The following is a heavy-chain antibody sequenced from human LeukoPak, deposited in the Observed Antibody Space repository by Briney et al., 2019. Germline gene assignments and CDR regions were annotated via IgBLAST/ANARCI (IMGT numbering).Heavy chain of an antibody. CDR1: GYTLTELS. Sequence: ASVKVSCKVSGYTLTELSMHWVRQAPGKGLEWMGGFDSEDGETIYAQKFQGRVTMTEDTSTDTAYMELSSLRSEDTAVYYCASSFLGQVVIMDENWFDPWGQGTLVTVSS. J-gene: IGHJ5*02. CDR3: ASSFLGQVVIMDENWFDP. V-gene: IGHV1-24*01. D-gene: IGHD3-3*01. CDR2: FDSEDGET.